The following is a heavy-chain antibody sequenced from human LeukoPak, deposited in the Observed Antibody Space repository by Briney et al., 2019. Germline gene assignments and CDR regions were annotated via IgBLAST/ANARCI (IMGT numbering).Heavy chain of an antibody. V-gene: IGHV3-30-3*01. J-gene: IGHJ4*02. Sequence: PGGSLRLSCAASGFTFSSYAMHWVRQAPGKGLEWVAVISYDGSNKYYADSVKGRFTISRDNSKNTLYLQMNSLRAEDTAVYYCAKDLARLNYDFWSGYYMVAWDYWGQGTLVTVSS. CDR1: GFTFSSYA. D-gene: IGHD3-3*01. CDR3: AKDLARLNYDFWSGYYMVAWDY. CDR2: ISYDGSNK.